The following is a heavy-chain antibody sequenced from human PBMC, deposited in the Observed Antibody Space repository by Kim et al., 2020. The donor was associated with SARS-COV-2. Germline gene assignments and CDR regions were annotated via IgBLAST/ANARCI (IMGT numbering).Heavy chain of an antibody. D-gene: IGHD6-13*01. CDR1: GYSFTSYW. CDR3: ARDSVKTAGYYYYYYGMDV. J-gene: IGHJ6*02. CDR2: IYPGDSDT. Sequence: GESLKISCKGSGYSFTSYWIGWVRQMPGKGLEWMGIIYPGDSDTRYSPSFQGQVTISADKSISTAYLQWSSLKASDTAMYYCARDSVKTAGYYYYYYGMDVWGQGTTVTVSS. V-gene: IGHV5-51*01.